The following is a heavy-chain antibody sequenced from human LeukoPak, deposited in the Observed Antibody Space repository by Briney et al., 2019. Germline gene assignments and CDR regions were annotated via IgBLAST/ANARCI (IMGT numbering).Heavy chain of an antibody. CDR2: INPDRSTT. J-gene: IGHJ4*02. D-gene: IGHD2-2*01. CDR3: ARVGVGMYHFDH. V-gene: IGHV3-74*01. CDR1: GFTLSTYW. Sequence: GGSLRLSCAASGFTLSTYWMHWVRQAPGKGLVWVSRINPDRSTTTYADSVEGRFTISRDNAKNTLYLQMSSLRAEDTAVYYCARVGVGMYHFDHWGQGTLVTVSS.